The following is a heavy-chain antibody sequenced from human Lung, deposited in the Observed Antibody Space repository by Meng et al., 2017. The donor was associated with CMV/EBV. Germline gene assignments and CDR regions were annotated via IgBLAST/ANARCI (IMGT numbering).Heavy chain of an antibody. D-gene: IGHD4-17*01. V-gene: IGHV3-9*01. CDR1: GFTFDDYA. CDR3: AKDIFPATVTTSFLDY. Sequence: GGSLRLXCAASGFTFDDYAMHWVRQAPGKGLEWVSGISWNSGSIGYADSVKGRFTISRDNAKNSLYLQMNSLRAEDTALYYCAKDIFPATVTTSFLDYWGQGTTVTVSS. CDR2: ISWNSGSI. J-gene: IGHJ4*02.